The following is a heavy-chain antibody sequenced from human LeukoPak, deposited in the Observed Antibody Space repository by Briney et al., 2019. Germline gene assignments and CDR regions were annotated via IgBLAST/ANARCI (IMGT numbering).Heavy chain of an antibody. CDR2: INPNNGGT. D-gene: IGHD6-19*01. J-gene: IGHJ6*03. Sequence: ASVKVSCKASGYTFTDYYIHWVRQAPGQGLEWMGWINPNNGGTNYAQKFQGRVTMTRDTSISTAYMELSRLRSDDTAVYYCARGVEYSSGWYYYYYMDVWGKGTTVTVSS. CDR3: ARGVEYSSGWYYYYYMDV. V-gene: IGHV1-2*02. CDR1: GYTFTDYY.